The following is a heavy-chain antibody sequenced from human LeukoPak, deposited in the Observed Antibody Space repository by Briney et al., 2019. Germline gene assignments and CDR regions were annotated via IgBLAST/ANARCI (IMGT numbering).Heavy chain of an antibody. CDR2: IYYSGST. Sequence: KPSETLSLTCTVSGGSISSGGYYWSWIRQHPGKGLEWIGYIYYSGSTYYNPSLKSRVTISVDTSKNQFSLKLSSVTAADTAVYYCAGGPNTLYYYYYMDVWGKGTTVTVSS. CDR1: GGSISSGGYY. J-gene: IGHJ6*03. V-gene: IGHV4-31*03. CDR3: AGGPNTLYYYYYMDV. D-gene: IGHD3-16*01.